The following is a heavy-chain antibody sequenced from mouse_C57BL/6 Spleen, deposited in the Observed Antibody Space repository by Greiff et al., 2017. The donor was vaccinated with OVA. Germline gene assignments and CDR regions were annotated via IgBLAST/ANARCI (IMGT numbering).Heavy chain of an antibody. Sequence: DVQLQESEGGLVQPGSSMKLSCTASGFTFSDYYMAWVRQVPEKGLEWVANINYDGSSTYYLDSLKSRFIISRDNAKNILYLQMSSLKSEDTATYYCAREPALDYWGQGTTLTVSS. J-gene: IGHJ2*01. CDR1: GFTFSDYY. CDR2: INYDGSST. CDR3: AREPALDY. V-gene: IGHV5-16*01.